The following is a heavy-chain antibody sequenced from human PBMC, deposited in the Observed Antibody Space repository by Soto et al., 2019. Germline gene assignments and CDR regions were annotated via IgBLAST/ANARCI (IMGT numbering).Heavy chain of an antibody. CDR3: AHSGSYCYTGSGVAFDI. CDR1: WFSISTCGVG. V-gene: IGHV2-5*02. CDR2: IYWDDDK. Sequence: SGPTLVNPTQTLTLTFTFSWFSISTCGVGVGLIRQPPGKALEWLALIYWDDDKRYSPSLKSRLTITKDTSKNQVVLTMTNMDPVDTATYYCAHSGSYCYTGSGVAFDIWGQGTMVTVSS. D-gene: IGHD3-16*02. J-gene: IGHJ3*02.